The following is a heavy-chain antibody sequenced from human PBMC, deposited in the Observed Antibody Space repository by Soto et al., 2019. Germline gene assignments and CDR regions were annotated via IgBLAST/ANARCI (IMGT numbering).Heavy chain of an antibody. CDR2: IYWDDDK. V-gene: IGHV2-5*02. CDR1: GFSLTTSGVG. CDR3: AHRVLRTVFGLVTTTAIYFDF. Sequence: QITLNESGPTVVRPTETLTLTCRFSGFSLTTSGVGVGWIRQSQGKAPEWLALIYWDDDKSYSASLKSRLTITKDTSKNQVVLTVSDLDPTDTATYYCAHRVLRTVFGLVTTTAIYFDFWGQGTPVAVSS. D-gene: IGHD3-3*01. J-gene: IGHJ4*02.